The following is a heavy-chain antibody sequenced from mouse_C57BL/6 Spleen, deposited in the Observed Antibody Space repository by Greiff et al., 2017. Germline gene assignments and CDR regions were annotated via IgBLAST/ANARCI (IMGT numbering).Heavy chain of an antibody. CDR3: AFEGFAY. CDR2: INPSSGYT. J-gene: IGHJ3*01. CDR1: GYTFTSYT. Sequence: QVHVKQSGAELARPGASVKMSCKASGYTFTSYTMHWVKQRPGQGLEWIGYINPSSGYTKYNQKFKDKATLTADKSSSTAYMQLSSLTSEDSAVYYCAFEGFAYWGQGTLVTVSA. V-gene: IGHV1-4*01.